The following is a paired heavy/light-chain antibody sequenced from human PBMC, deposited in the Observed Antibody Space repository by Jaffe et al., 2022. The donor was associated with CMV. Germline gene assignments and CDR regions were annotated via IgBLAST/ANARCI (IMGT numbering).Heavy chain of an antibody. J-gene: IGHJ3*01. CDR1: GFTFSSCE. CDR2: ISSSGTTV. V-gene: IGHV3-48*03. D-gene: IGHD6-19*01. CDR3: AREITVPGSEGFDF. Sequence: EVQLVESGGGLLQPGRSLRLSCAASGFTFSSCEMNWVRQAPGKGLEWVSYISSSGTTVFYADSVKGRFTISRDNAKNSLYLQMDSVRAEDTAVYYCAREITVPGSEGFDFWGQGTMVTVSS.
Light chain of an antibody. CDR3: QQGYSTPRT. CDR1: QSLSTY. CDR2: AAS. Sequence: DIQMTQSPSSLSASVGDRVTITCRASQSLSTYLNWYQQKPGKAPELLIYAASSLQSGVPSRFSGSGSGTDFTLTISSLLPEDFATYYCQQGYSTPRTFGQGTKVEIK. J-gene: IGKJ1*01. V-gene: IGKV1-39*01.